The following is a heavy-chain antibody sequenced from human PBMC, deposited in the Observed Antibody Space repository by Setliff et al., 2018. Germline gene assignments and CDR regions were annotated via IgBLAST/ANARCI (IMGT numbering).Heavy chain of an antibody. V-gene: IGHV3-30*01. CDR3: TRDLSPITVMLVGVLYYFDL. Sequence: PGGSLRLSCVASGFNFRSSAMHWVRQAPAEGLEWVAGISPDCSKTDYAYSVKGRFTISMYNSKCTLYLQINSLRVEDSAVYYCTRDLSPITVMLVGVLYYFDLWGQGTLVTVSS. CDR1: GFNFRSSA. J-gene: IGHJ4*02. D-gene: IGHD3-22*01. CDR2: ISPDCSKT.